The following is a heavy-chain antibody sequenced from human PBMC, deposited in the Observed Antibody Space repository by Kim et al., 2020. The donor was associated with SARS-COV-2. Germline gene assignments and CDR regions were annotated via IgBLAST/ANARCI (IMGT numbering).Heavy chain of an antibody. CDR3: ARDLVYYGMDV. D-gene: IGHD2-8*02. Sequence: TYYADAVKGRFTISRDNSKNTLYLQMNSLRAEDTAVYYCARDLVYYGMDVWGQGTTVTVSS. V-gene: IGHV3-53*01. CDR2: T. J-gene: IGHJ6*02.